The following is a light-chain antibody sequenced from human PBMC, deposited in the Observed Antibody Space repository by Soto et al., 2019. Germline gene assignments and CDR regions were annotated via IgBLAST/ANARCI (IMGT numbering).Light chain of an antibody. Sequence: IPLTQSPSSLSASVGDRVTITCRASQGIGSYLAWYQQKPGKAPELLIYVTSKLQSGVPSRFSGSGSGTDVTLTISSLQPEDCATSYCQQLYSYPFTFGPGTKVDIK. CDR3: QQLYSYPFT. V-gene: IGKV1-9*01. CDR2: VTS. CDR1: QGIGSY. J-gene: IGKJ3*01.